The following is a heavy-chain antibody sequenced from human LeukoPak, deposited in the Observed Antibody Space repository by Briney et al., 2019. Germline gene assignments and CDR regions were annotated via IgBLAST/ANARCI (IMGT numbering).Heavy chain of an antibody. J-gene: IGHJ6*03. CDR1: GVTPISST. CDR3: AKVAYRSYYYYYLDV. CDR2: IRGSGGST. Sequence: PGGSLRLSCATPGVTPISSTMSWVCHALGEGLGSVSAIRGSGGSTYYADSVKGPFTISRDNSKNTVYMQMNMLRAEDTAVYSCAKVAYRSYYYYYLDVWGQGTPVTVSS. V-gene: IGHV3-23*01. D-gene: IGHD3-16*01.